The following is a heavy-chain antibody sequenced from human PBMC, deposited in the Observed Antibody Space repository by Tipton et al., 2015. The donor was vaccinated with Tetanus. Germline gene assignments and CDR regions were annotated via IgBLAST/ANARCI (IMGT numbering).Heavy chain of an antibody. CDR1: GYNFSHYS. CDR3: ARRRSAVLGGSYHWYFDL. J-gene: IGHJ2*01. V-gene: IGHV5-51*01. D-gene: IGHD2-15*01. Sequence: VQLVQSGAEVRKPGESLKISCQGSGYNFSHYSIGWVRQTPDRGLEWMGIVGPRDSQATYGPSFQGQVTISADRSSDVAYLHWNSLKASDTGIYYCARRRSAVLGGSYHWYFDLWGRGTLVGVSS. CDR2: VGPRDSQA.